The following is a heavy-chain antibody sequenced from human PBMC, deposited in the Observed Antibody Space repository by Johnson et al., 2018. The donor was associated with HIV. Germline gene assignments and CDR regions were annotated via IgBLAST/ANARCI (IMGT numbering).Heavy chain of an antibody. Sequence: QMLLVESGGGLVKPGGSLRLSCAASGFTFSDYYMNWIRQAPGKGLEWVASINSGDNTIYYADSVKGRFTISRDNAKNSLYLQMNSLRAEDTAVYYCASDWGSRHAFDIWGQGTMVTVSS. V-gene: IGHV3-11*04. CDR3: ASDWGSRHAFDI. CDR2: INSGDNTI. CDR1: GFTFSDYY. J-gene: IGHJ3*02. D-gene: IGHD7-27*01.